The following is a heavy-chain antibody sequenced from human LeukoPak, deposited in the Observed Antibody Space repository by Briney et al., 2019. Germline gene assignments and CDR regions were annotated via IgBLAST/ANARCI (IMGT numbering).Heavy chain of an antibody. CDR3: ARHLGGYYYDSSDSGDAFDI. J-gene: IGHJ3*02. CDR2: IYTSGST. Sequence: PSETLSLTCTVSGGSISSGSYYWSWIRQPAGQGLEWIGRIYTSGSTNYNPSLKSRVTISVDTSKNQFSLKLSSVTAADTAVYYCARHLGGYYYDSSDSGDAFDIWGQGTMVTVSS. CDR1: GGSISSGSYY. V-gene: IGHV4-61*02. D-gene: IGHD3-22*01.